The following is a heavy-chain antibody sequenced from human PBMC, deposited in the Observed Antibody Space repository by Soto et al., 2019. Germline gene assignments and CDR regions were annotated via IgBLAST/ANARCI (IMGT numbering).Heavy chain of an antibody. CDR3: ARIVSTVYDFWSGYLFDY. CDR2: IYYSGST. Sequence: QVQLQESGPGLVKPSQTLSLTCTVSGGSISSGGYYWSWIRQHPGKGLEWIGYIYYSGSTYYNPSLKSRVTISVDTSKNQFSLKLSSVTAADTAVYYCARIVSTVYDFWSGYLFDYWGQGTLVTVSS. V-gene: IGHV4-31*03. J-gene: IGHJ4*02. CDR1: GGSISSGGYY. D-gene: IGHD3-3*01.